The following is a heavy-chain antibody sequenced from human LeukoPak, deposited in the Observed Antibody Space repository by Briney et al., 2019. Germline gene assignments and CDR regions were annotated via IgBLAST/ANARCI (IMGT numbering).Heavy chain of an antibody. Sequence: PSETLSLTCAVYGGSFSGYYWSWIRQPPGKGLEWIGEINHSGSTNYNPSLKSRVTISVDTSKNQFSLKLSSVTAADTAVYYCAGADYYDSSGQYYFDYWGQGTLVTVSS. V-gene: IGHV4-34*01. CDR1: GGSFSGYY. CDR3: AGADYYDSSGQYYFDY. CDR2: INHSGST. D-gene: IGHD3-22*01. J-gene: IGHJ4*02.